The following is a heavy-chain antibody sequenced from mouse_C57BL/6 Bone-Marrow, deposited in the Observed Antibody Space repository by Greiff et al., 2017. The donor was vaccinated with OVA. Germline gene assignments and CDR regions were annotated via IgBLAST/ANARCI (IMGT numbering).Heavy chain of an antibody. Sequence: QVHVKQPGAELVKPGASVKVSCKASGYTFTSYWMHWVKQRPGQGLEWIGRIHPSDSDTNYNQKFKGKATLTVDKSSSTAYMQLSSLTSEDSAVYYCAIFYPFYAMDYWGQGTSVTVSS. J-gene: IGHJ4*01. V-gene: IGHV1-74*01. CDR2: IHPSDSDT. CDR3: AIFYPFYAMDY. CDR1: GYTFTSYW. D-gene: IGHD2-1*01.